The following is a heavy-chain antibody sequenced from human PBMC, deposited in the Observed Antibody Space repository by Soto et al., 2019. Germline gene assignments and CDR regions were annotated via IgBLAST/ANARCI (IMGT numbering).Heavy chain of an antibody. CDR2: VLYDGSKK. CDR1: GFKFSDYG. CDR3: VKDLALMGDY. J-gene: IGHJ4*02. V-gene: IGHV3-30*18. D-gene: IGHD3-16*01. Sequence: QVHLVESGGGVVQPGTSLRLSCRASGFKFSDYGMDWVRQAPGKGLEWVSRVLYDGSKKYYADSVKGRFTISRDNPRNTLYLQMDSLRAEDTGVYYCVKDLALMGDYWDQGTPVTVSS.